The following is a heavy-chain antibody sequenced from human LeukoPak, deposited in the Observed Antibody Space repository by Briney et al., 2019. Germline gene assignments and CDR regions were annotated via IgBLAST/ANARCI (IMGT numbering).Heavy chain of an antibody. CDR2: IYNSGST. V-gene: IGHV4-59*08. CDR1: GGSISSYY. Sequence: PSETLSLTCTVSGGSISSYYWSWIRQPPGKGLEWIGCIYNSGSTNNPSLKSRFTISEDTSKSQFSLKLSSVTAADTAVYYCAGHRRLADFDYWGQGTLVTVSS. J-gene: IGHJ4*02. D-gene: IGHD3-9*01. CDR3: AGHRRLADFDY.